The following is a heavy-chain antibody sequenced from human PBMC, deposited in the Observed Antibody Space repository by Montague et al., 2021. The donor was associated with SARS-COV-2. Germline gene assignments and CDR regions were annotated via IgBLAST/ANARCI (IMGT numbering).Heavy chain of an antibody. Sequence: SETLSLTCSVSGGSTSNYYWTWIRQSPGKGLQWIGYIFYTWSTKFNPSLKSRVSMSLDTSKNHFSLRLSAVTAADTARYYCARAQNICFIANCVNYFDLWGLGALVTFSS. V-gene: IGHV4-59*01. J-gene: IGHJ4*02. CDR2: IFYTWST. D-gene: IGHD2-15*01. CDR3: ARAQNICFIANCVNYFDL. CDR1: GGSTSNYY.